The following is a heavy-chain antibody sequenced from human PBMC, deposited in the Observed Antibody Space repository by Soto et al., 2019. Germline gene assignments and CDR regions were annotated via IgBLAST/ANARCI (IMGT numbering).Heavy chain of an antibody. D-gene: IGHD4-17*01. CDR3: AKDISFGDFWAPYFDY. CDR1: GFTFDDYA. J-gene: IGHJ4*02. Sequence: DVQLVESGGGLVQPGRSLRLSCAASGFTFDDYAMHWVRQAPGKGLEWVSGISWNSGRIGYADSVKGRFTISRDSAKNSMYLQMNSLSAEDTAFYYCAKDISFGDFWAPYFDYWGQGTLVTVSS. CDR2: ISWNSGRI. V-gene: IGHV3-9*01.